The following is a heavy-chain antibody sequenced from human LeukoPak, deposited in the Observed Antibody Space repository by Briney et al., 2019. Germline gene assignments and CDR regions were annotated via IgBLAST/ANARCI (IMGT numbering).Heavy chain of an antibody. Sequence: PSETLSLTCTVSGGSISTYYWSWVRQPPGKGLEWIGEIYHSGSTNYNPSLKSRVTISVDKSKNQFSLKLSSVTAADTAVYYCARDLNYDYVWASWGQGTLVTVSS. CDR2: IYHSGST. D-gene: IGHD3-16*01. CDR3: ARDLNYDYVWAS. V-gene: IGHV4-4*02. J-gene: IGHJ5*02. CDR1: GGSISTYY.